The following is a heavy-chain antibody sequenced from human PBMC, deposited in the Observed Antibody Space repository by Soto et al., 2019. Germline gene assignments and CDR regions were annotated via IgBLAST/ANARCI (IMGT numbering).Heavy chain of an antibody. CDR1: GASIDNTVFF. CDR2: ISSSGKT. J-gene: IGHJ5*02. D-gene: IGHD4-17*01. Sequence: LSLTCSVSGASIDNTVFFWNWIRQHPEKGLEWIGYISSSGKTYYNPSLKSRVTMSLDTSRNQFSLNLTSVTAADTVVYFCARHLSGDYPNSNWFDPWGQGTLVTVSS. CDR3: ARHLSGDYPNSNWFDP. V-gene: IGHV4-31*03.